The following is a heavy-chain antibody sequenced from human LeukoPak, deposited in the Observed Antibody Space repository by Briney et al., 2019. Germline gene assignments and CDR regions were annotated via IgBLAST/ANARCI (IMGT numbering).Heavy chain of an antibody. CDR2: IYPRDGST. J-gene: IGHJ4*02. CDR1: GYTFTSYY. Sequence: ASVKVSCKASGYTFTSYYMHWVRQAPGQGLEWMGMIYPRDGSTSYAQKFQGRVTVTRDTSTSTVHMELSGLRSEDAAVYYCARDQEGFDYWGQGTLVTVSS. V-gene: IGHV1-46*01. CDR3: ARDQEGFDY.